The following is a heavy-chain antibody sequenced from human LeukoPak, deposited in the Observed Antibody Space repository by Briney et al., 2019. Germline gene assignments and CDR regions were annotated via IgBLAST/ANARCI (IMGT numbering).Heavy chain of an antibody. D-gene: IGHD6-19*01. Sequence: AGGSLRLSCAASGFTFSSYGMHWVRQAPGKGLEWVSSISSSSSYIYYADSVKGRFTISRDNAKNSLYLQMNSLRAEDTAVYYCPREAPAVAGTKDWFDPWGQGTLVTVSS. CDR3: PREAPAVAGTKDWFDP. CDR1: GFTFSSYG. CDR2: ISSSSSYI. V-gene: IGHV3-21*01. J-gene: IGHJ5*02.